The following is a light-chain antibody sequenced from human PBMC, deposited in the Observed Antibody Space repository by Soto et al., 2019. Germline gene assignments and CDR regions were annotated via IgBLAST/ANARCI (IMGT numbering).Light chain of an antibody. V-gene: IGKV1-5*01. J-gene: IGKJ3*01. Sequence: DIQMTQSPSTLSASVGDRVTITCRASQSISRSLAWYQQKPGKAPNLLINDVSSLESGVPSRFSGSGFGTEFTLTISSLQPDDFATYYCQQYNSYLLTFGPGTKVDIK. CDR3: QQYNSYLLT. CDR1: QSISRS. CDR2: DVS.